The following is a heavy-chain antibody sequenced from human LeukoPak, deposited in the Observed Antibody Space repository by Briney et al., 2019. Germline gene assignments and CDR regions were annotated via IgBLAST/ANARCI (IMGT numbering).Heavy chain of an antibody. CDR1: GGSISSYY. V-gene: IGHV4-59*01. D-gene: IGHD3-22*01. Sequence: SETLSLTCTVSGGSISSYYWSWIRQPPGKGLEWIGYIYYSGNTKYNVPLKSRVSMSVDTSKNQFSLKLSSVIAADTAVYYCARLKYYYDSSGYRAEYFQHWGQGTLVTVSS. J-gene: IGHJ1*01. CDR3: ARLKYYYDSSGYRAEYFQH. CDR2: IYYSGNT.